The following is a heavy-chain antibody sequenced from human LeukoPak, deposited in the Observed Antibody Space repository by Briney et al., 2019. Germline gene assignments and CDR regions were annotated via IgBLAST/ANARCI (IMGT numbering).Heavy chain of an antibody. D-gene: IGHD6-13*01. V-gene: IGHV3-7*01. CDR3: ARVGTAEGTLEDY. Sequence: PGGSLRLSCAASGFTFSTYWMSWVRQPPGKGLEGVANIKHDGSEKYFVDSVKDRFTISRDNAKNSLYLQMNSLRAEDTAVYYCARVGTAEGTLEDYWGQGTLVTVSS. J-gene: IGHJ4*02. CDR1: GFTFSTYW. CDR2: IKHDGSEK.